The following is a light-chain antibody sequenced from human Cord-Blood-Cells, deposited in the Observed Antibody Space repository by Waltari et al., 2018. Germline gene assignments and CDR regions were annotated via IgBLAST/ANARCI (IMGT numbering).Light chain of an antibody. Sequence: QSALTQPASVSGSTGRSITISCTGTISDVGGYNYVSWYQQPPGKAPTRMIYDVGNRPTGVSNRFSGSKSCNTASLTISGLQAEDEADYYCSSYTSSSTWVFGGGTKLTVL. CDR2: DVG. V-gene: IGLV2-14*01. J-gene: IGLJ3*02. CDR1: ISDVGGYNY. CDR3: SSYTSSSTWV.